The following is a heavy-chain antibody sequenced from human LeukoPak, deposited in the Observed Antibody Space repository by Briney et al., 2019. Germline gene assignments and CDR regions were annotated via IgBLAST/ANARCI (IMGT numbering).Heavy chain of an antibody. CDR2: IRGDGSKT. CDR1: GFTFSNYW. J-gene: IGHJ3*02. CDR3: ARDANYVDGYYYDVFDI. V-gene: IGHV3-7*01. Sequence: GGSLRLSCVASGFTFSNYWMTWVRQAPGKGLEWVANIRGDGSKTYYVDSAKGRFTISRDNAKNSLYLQLDSLRADDTALYYCARDANYVDGYYYDVFDIWGQGIMVTVSP. D-gene: IGHD5-24*01.